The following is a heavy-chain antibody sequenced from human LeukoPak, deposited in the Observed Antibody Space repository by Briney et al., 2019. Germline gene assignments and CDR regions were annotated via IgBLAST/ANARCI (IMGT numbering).Heavy chain of an antibody. CDR2: IYYSGST. D-gene: IGHD1-26*01. V-gene: IGHV4-59*08. Sequence: KPSETLSLTCTVSGGSISSYYWSWIRQPPVKGLEWIGYIYYSGSTNYNPSLKSRVTISVDTSKNQFSLKLSSVTAADTAVYYRASGIVGATMVSDYWGQGTLVTVSS. CDR1: GGSISSYY. J-gene: IGHJ4*02. CDR3: ASGIVGATMVSDY.